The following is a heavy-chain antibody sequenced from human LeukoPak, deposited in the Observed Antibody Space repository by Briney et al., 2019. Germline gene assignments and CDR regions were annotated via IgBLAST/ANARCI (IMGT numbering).Heavy chain of an antibody. D-gene: IGHD6-19*01. V-gene: IGHV3-30-3*01. Sequence: GGFLRLSCAASGFTFSNFAMHWVRQAPGKGLEWVAVISYDGDNEYYADSVKGQFTISRDNSKDRLYLQMNSLRPEDTAMYYCARDLGQQWLVPRFDAFDIWGQGTMVTVSS. J-gene: IGHJ3*02. CDR1: GFTFSNFA. CDR2: ISYDGDNE. CDR3: ARDLGQQWLVPRFDAFDI.